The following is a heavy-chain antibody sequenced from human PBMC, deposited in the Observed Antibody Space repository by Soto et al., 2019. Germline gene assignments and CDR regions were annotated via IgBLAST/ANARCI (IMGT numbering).Heavy chain of an antibody. CDR3: ARDRKSTLHYDFWCGYAV. V-gene: IGHV1-18*01. D-gene: IGHD3-3*01. CDR1: GYTFTSYG. Sequence: QVQLVQSGAEVKKPGASVKVSCKASGYTFTSYGISWVRQAPGQGLEWMGWISAYNGNTNYAQKLQVRVTMTTDTSSSTADMELRSLRSDDTAVYYCARDRKSTLHYDFWCGYAVWGQGTLVTVSS. J-gene: IGHJ4*02. CDR2: ISAYNGNT.